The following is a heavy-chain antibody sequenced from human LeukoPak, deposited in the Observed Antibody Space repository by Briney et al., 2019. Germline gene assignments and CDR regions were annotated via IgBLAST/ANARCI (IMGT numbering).Heavy chain of an antibody. J-gene: IGHJ6*02. CDR3: ARGVDNGVDV. V-gene: IGHV1-8*01. Sequence: ASVKVSCNASGYTVTGYDINWVRQATGQGLEWMGWMSPSNGNTGYAQKFQGRVTMTRSTSITTAYMELSSLTFEDTAVYYCARGVDNGVDVWGHGTTVTVSS. CDR2: MSPSNGNT. CDR1: GYTVTGYD.